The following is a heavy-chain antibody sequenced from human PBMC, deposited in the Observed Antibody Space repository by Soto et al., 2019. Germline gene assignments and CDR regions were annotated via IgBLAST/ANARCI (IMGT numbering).Heavy chain of an antibody. D-gene: IGHD3-10*01. CDR3: AHVITMVRGVIAGGAYYFDY. CDR1: GFSLSTSGVG. J-gene: IGHJ4*02. V-gene: IGHV2-5*02. Sequence: QITLRGFGPTLVKPTQPLPLTCTFSGFSLSTSGVGVGWFRNPPEKALEWLALIYGDDDKRYSPSLKSRLTITKDTSKNQVVLTMTNMDPVDTATYYCAHVITMVRGVIAGGAYYFDYWGQGTLVTVSS. CDR2: IYGDDDK.